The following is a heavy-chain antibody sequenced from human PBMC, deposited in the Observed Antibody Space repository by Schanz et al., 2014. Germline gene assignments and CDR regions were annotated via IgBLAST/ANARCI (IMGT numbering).Heavy chain of an antibody. CDR1: GGSISSYY. Sequence: QVQLQESGPGLVKPSETLSLTCTVSGGSISSYYWNWVRQAPGKGLEWIGYINYSGSTNYIPSLKSRVTISVDTAKNQFSLRLNSVIAADTAVYYCARGGGGWNFYGMDVWGQGTTVTVSS. J-gene: IGHJ6*02. CDR3: ARGGGGWNFYGMDV. CDR2: INYSGST. V-gene: IGHV4-59*01. D-gene: IGHD3-16*01.